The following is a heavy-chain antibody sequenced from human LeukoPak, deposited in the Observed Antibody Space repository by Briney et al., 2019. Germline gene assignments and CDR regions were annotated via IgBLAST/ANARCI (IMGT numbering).Heavy chain of an antibody. V-gene: IGHV3-48*01. J-gene: IGHJ3*01. Sequence: GGSLRLSCAASGFTFSDYSMNWVRQAPGKGPEWLSYIVSTSHVTIYADSVMGRFTISRDSAKNSVSLQMDSLRSDDTAVYYCAREDDDWGPNTFDLWGPGTMVTVS. CDR1: GFTFSDYS. CDR2: IVSTSHVT. CDR3: AREDDDWGPNTFDL. D-gene: IGHD7-27*01.